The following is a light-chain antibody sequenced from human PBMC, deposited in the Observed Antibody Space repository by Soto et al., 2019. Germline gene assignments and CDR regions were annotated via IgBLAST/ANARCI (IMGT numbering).Light chain of an antibody. CDR3: QSSDKRLTAYV. CDR2: GNG. J-gene: IGLJ1*01. CDR1: SSSIGAGYE. Sequence: QSVLTQPPSVSGAPGQRVTISCSGTSSSIGAGYEVHWYHQLPGTAPKLVVSGNGNRPSGVPDRLSASKSGTSASLAITGLQAEDEGHYYCQSSDKRLTAYVFGTGTKVTV. V-gene: IGLV1-40*01.